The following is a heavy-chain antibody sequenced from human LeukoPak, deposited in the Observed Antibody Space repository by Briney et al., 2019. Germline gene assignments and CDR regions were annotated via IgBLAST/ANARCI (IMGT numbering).Heavy chain of an antibody. CDR3: ASRPADTTWYGVFDY. Sequence: PSETLSLTCSVSGGSINSHYWSWIRQPPGKRLEWIGYIFNTGNINYNPSLASRVTMSVDTSRAQFFLRLSPVTAADTAIYYCASRPADTTWYGVFDYWSQGTLVTVSS. D-gene: IGHD3-10*01. CDR1: GGSINSHY. J-gene: IGHJ4*02. CDR2: IFNTGNI. V-gene: IGHV4-59*11.